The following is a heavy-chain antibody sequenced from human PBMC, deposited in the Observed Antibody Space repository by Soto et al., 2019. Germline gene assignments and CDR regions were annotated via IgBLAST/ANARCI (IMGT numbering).Heavy chain of an antibody. V-gene: IGHV3-33*01. D-gene: IGHD3-10*01. CDR3: ARDRLWFGELLPLDAFDI. Sequence: GGSLRLSCAASGFTFSSYGMHGVRQAPGKGLEWVAVIWYDGSNKYYADSVKGRFTISRDNSKNTLYLQMNSLRAEDTAVYYCARDRLWFGELLPLDAFDIWGQGTMVTVSS. CDR2: IWYDGSNK. J-gene: IGHJ3*02. CDR1: GFTFSSYG.